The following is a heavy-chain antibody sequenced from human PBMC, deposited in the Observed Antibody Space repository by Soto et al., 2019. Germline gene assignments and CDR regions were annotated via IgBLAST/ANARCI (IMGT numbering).Heavy chain of an antibody. CDR2: INHSGST. D-gene: IGHD3-16*01. Sequence: SETLSLTCAVYGGSFSGYYWSWIRQPPGKGLEWIGEINHSGSTNYNPSLKSRVTISVDTSKNQFSLKLSSVTAADTAVYYCARDSTTFNWFDPWGQGTLVTVSS. J-gene: IGHJ5*02. CDR3: ARDSTTFNWFDP. V-gene: IGHV4-34*01. CDR1: GGSFSGYY.